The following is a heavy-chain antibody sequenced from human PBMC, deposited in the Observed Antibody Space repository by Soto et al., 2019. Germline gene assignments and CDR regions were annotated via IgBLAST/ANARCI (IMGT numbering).Heavy chain of an antibody. J-gene: IGHJ5*02. CDR1: GFTFSDYY. CDR3: AGGGIAVCSLRYCFDP. D-gene: IGHD6-19*01. Sequence: QVQLVESGGGLVKPGGSLRLSCAASGFTFSDYYMSWIRQAPGKGLEWVSYISTSSSYKSYADSVKGRFTISRDNAKNSYSQKMSRLRAENTAFYYSAGGGIAVCSLRYCFDPWGQGTLVTVSS. V-gene: IGHV3-11*05. CDR2: ISTSSSYK.